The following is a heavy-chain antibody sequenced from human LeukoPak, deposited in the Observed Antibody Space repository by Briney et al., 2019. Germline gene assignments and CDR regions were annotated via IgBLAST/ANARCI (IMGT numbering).Heavy chain of an antibody. CDR1: GYTFTSYY. D-gene: IGHD3-16*02. Sequence: ASVKVSCKASGYTFTSYYMHWVRQAPGQGLEWMGIINPSGGSTSYAQKFQGRVTMTRDTSTSTVYMELSSLRSEDTAVYYCARVRGNYVWGSYRYVFDYWGQGTLVTVSS. CDR3: ARVRGNYVWGSYRYVFDY. CDR2: INPSGGST. V-gene: IGHV1-46*01. J-gene: IGHJ4*02.